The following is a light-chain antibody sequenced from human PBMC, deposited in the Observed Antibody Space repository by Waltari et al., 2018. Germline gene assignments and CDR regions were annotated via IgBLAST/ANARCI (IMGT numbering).Light chain of an antibody. J-gene: IGLJ2*01. V-gene: IGLV2-23*02. Sequence: QSALTQPASVSGSPGQSITISCTGTSSDVGNYKRVSWYQQHPGKTPKLMTYAVSKRPSVFSDRFSGSKSGDMASLTISGLQPEDEAEYFCSSYAGSSKGVFGGGTKVTVL. CDR3: SSYAGSSKGV. CDR2: AVS. CDR1: SSDVGNYKR.